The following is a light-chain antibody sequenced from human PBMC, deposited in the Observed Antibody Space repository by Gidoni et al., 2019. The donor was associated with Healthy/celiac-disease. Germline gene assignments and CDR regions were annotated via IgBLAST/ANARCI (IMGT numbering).Light chain of an antibody. V-gene: IGKV1-33*01. CDR1: QDISNY. Sequence: EIQMTQSPSSLSASVGDRVTITCQASQDISNYLNWYQQKPGKAPKLLIYDASNLETGVPSRFSGSGSGTDFTFTISSLQPEDIATYYCQQYDNLPFFXGXTKVEIK. CDR2: DAS. J-gene: IGKJ4*01. CDR3: QQYDNLPF.